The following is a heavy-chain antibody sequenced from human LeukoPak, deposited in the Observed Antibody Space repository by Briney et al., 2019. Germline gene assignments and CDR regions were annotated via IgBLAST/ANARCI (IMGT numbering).Heavy chain of an antibody. J-gene: IGHJ4*02. CDR2: IWYDGSNE. CDR1: GFSFSSYG. Sequence: GRSLRLSCAVSGFSFSSYGMHWVRQAPGKGLEGVAVIWYDGSNENYPDSVKSRFSISRDNSKNTLYLQMNSLRAEDTAVYFCARGSNTGYSIDSWGQGTLVTVSS. D-gene: IGHD3-9*01. V-gene: IGHV3-33*01. CDR3: ARGSNTGYSIDS.